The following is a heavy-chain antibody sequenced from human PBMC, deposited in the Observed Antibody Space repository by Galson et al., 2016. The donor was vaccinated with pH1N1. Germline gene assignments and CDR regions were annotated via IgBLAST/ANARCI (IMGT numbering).Heavy chain of an antibody. J-gene: IGHJ4*02. D-gene: IGHD6-13*01. V-gene: IGHV1-18*01. CDR1: GYTFTTFG. CDR3: ARAIGAVGSF. Sequence: VKVSCKASGYTFTTFGISWVRQAPGKGLEWLGWISTSKGNTKNAQRLLDRVTMTRDTSTSTVFMELTSLRSDDTAVYFCARAIGAVGSFWGQGTLVTVSS. CDR2: ISTSKGNT.